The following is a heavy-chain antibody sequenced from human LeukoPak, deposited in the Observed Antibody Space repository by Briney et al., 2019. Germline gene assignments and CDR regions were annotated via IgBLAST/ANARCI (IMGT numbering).Heavy chain of an antibody. CDR3: ARGQVPAARGYNWFDP. J-gene: IGHJ5*02. CDR1: GWSFNDYY. V-gene: IGHV4-34*01. CDR2: INARGDT. Sequence: SETLSLTCAVYGWSFNDYYWNWIRQPPGKGLEWTGEINARGDTNYNPSLKSRVTISVDTSKKQFSLRLTSMIAADTALYYCARGQVPAARGYNWFDPWGQGTLVTVSS. D-gene: IGHD2-2*01.